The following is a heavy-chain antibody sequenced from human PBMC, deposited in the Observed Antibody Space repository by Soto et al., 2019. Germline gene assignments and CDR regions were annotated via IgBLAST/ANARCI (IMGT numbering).Heavy chain of an antibody. CDR2: IYSGGST. D-gene: IGHD3-22*01. V-gene: IGHV3-53*01. CDR3: ARDRVESGYPEYFQF. J-gene: IGHJ1*01. CDR1: GFTVSSNY. Sequence: PGGSLRFSCAASGFTVSSNYMSWVRQAPGKGLEWVSVIYSGGSTYYADSVKGRFTISRDNSKNTLYLQMNSLRAEDTAVYYCARDRVESGYPEYFQFWGQGTLVTVSS.